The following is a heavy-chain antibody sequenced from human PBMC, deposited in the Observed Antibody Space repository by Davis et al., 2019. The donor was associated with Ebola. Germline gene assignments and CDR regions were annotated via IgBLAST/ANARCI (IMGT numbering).Heavy chain of an antibody. CDR3: ARESGGGKYEGLIDY. D-gene: IGHD2-15*01. J-gene: IGHJ4*02. CDR2: INHSGSA. V-gene: IGHV4-34*01. CDR1: GGSFSGYY. Sequence: MPSETLSLTCAVYGGSFSGYYWTWIRQPPGKGLEWIGEINHSGSANYNPSLKSRVTISVDTSKNQFSLKLSSVTAADTAVYYCARESGGGKYEGLIDYWGQGTLVTVSS.